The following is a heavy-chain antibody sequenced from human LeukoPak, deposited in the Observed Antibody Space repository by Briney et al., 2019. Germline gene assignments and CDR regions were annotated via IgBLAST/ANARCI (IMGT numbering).Heavy chain of an antibody. CDR1: GFTFSSYG. CDR3: AKKGDIVVVPVDY. Sequence: PGGSLRLSCAASGFTFSSYGMHWVRQAPGKGLEWVAVISYDGSNKYYADSVKGRFTISRDNSKNTLYLQMNSLRAEDTAVYYCAKKGDIVVVPVDYWGQGILVTVSS. V-gene: IGHV3-30*18. CDR2: ISYDGSNK. D-gene: IGHD2-2*01. J-gene: IGHJ4*02.